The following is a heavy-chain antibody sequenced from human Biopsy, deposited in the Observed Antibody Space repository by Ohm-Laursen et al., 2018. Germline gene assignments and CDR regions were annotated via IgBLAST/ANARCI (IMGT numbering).Heavy chain of an antibody. CDR3: ARLGNFWNAEDGLDL. V-gene: IGHV4-59*08. CDR1: GASISDFF. Sequence: GTLSLTCTVSGASISDFFWSWIRQSPGKGLEWIAYFYYSGETSGANYAPSVKSRASLSVDTSLNQFSLKLSSVTAADTAVYSCARLGNFWNAEDGLDLWGLGTMVTVSS. CDR2: FYYSGETSGA. J-gene: IGHJ3*01. D-gene: IGHD3-3*01.